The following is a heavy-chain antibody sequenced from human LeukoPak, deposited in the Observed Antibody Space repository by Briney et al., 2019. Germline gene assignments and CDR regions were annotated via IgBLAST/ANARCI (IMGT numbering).Heavy chain of an antibody. J-gene: IGHJ4*02. V-gene: IGHV1-2*06. CDR3: TRSWIQLWTPDFDH. D-gene: IGHD5-18*01. Sequence: ASVTVSFTASGYTFSGHYLHWVRQAPGQGLEWMGRINPNSGGTKYAQKFQNRVTMTSDTSVSTAYMELNGLRSDDTAIYYCTRSWIQLWTPDFDHWGQGTLVTVSS. CDR2: INPNSGGT. CDR1: GYTFSGHY.